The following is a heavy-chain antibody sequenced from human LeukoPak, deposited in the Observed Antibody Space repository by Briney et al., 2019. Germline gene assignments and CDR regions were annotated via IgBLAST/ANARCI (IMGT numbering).Heavy chain of an antibody. D-gene: IGHD2-21*01. J-gene: IGHJ4*02. CDR1: GFTFNGHD. V-gene: IGHV3-30*02. CDR3: ARGVAGSAFDY. CDR2: IRYDGYKR. Sequence: PGGSLRLSCGASGFTFNGHDMHWVRRTPGKGLEWVAFIRYDGYKRYYGDFGKGRFTISRDKSNNTLFLQMNSLRGDDTAVYYCARGVAGSAFDYWGQGTLVAVSS.